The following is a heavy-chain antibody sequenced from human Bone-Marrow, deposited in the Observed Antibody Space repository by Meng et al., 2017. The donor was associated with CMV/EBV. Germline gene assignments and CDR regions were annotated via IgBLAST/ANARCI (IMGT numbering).Heavy chain of an antibody. CDR3: ANFPLTMTTVTTGIN. CDR2: ISGSGGSI. V-gene: IGHV3-23*01. D-gene: IGHD4-17*01. J-gene: IGHJ4*02. Sequence: GESLKISCAASGFTFSSYAMSWVRQAPGKGLEWVSAISGSGGSIYYADSVKGRFTISRDNSKNTLYLQMNSLRAEDTAVYYCANFPLTMTTVTTGINWGQGTLVTVSS. CDR1: GFTFSSYA.